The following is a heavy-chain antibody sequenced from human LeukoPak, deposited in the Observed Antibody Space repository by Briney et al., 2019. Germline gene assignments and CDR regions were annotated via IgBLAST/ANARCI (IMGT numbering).Heavy chain of an antibody. D-gene: IGHD4-17*01. CDR3: ASGPDYGDYNY. J-gene: IGHJ4*02. Sequence: GGSLRLSCAASGFTFTSYAMSWVRQAPGKGLEWVSAITGSGASTYYADSVKGRFTISRDNAKNTLYLQMNSLRAEDTALYYCASGPDYGDYNYWGQGTLVTVSS. CDR2: ITGSGAST. V-gene: IGHV3-23*01. CDR1: GFTFTSYA.